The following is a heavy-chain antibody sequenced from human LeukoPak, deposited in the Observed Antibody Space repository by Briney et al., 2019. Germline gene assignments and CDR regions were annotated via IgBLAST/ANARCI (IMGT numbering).Heavy chain of an antibody. CDR2: INPSGGST. D-gene: IGHD4-17*01. J-gene: IGHJ5*02. Sequence: ASVKVSCKASGYTFTSYYIHWVRQAPGQGLEWMGIINPSGGSTSYAQKFQGRVTMTRDTSTSTVYMELSSLRSEDTAVYYCARVGPVLPYGDLPPVNNWFDPWGQGTLVTVSS. CDR1: GYTFTSYY. CDR3: ARVGPVLPYGDLPPVNNWFDP. V-gene: IGHV1-46*01.